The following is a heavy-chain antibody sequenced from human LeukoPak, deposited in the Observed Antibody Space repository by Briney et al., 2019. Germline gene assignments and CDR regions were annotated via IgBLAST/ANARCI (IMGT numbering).Heavy chain of an antibody. V-gene: IGHV4-34*01. Sequence: SETLSLTCAVYGGSFSGYYWSWIRQPPGKGLEWIGEINHSGSTNYNPSLKSRVTISVDTSKNQFSLKLSSVTAADTAVYYCAREARYKGGYSGYASGPYFDYWGQGTLVTVSS. D-gene: IGHD5-12*01. CDR1: GGSFSGYY. CDR2: INHSGST. CDR3: AREARYKGGYSGYASGPYFDY. J-gene: IGHJ4*02.